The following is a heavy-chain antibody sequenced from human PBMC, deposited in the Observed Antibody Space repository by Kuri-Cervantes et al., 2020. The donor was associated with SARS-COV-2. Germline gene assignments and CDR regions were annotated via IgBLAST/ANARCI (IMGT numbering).Heavy chain of an antibody. V-gene: IGHV3-74*01. D-gene: IGHD3-3*01. CDR1: GFMISSNW. CDR3: ARGDFWNGYYNWYFDL. CDR2: IHSSGSST. Sequence: LSLTCEASGFMISSNWMHWVRQVPEKGQVWVSRIHSSGSSTGYADSVKGRFTISRDNAKNTLYLQMNSLRVEDTAVYYCARGDFWNGYYNWYFDLWGRGTLVTVSS. J-gene: IGHJ2*01.